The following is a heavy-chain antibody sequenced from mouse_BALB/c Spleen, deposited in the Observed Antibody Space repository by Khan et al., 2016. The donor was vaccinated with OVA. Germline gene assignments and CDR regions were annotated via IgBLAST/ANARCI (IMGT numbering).Heavy chain of an antibody. CDR3: ARVYGGDFDY. CDR1: GYSITSDYA. V-gene: IGHV3-2*02. Sequence: EVQLQESGPGLVKPSQSLSLTCTVTGYSITSDYAWNWIRQFPGNKLEWRGFISSSGNTKYNPSLKSRISVTRDTSKNQFFLQLNSVTTEDTATYYCARVYGGDFDYWGQGTTLTVSS. CDR2: ISSSGNT. J-gene: IGHJ2*01. D-gene: IGHD2-10*02.